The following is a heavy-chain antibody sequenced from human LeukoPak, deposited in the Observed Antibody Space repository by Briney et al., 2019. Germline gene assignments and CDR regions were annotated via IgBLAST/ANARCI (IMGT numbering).Heavy chain of an antibody. CDR2: ISGSGGST. CDR1: GFTFSSYA. V-gene: IGHV3-23*01. Sequence: PGGSLRLSCAASGFTFSSYAMSWVRQAPGKGLEWVSAISGSGGSTYYADSVKDRFTISRDNSKNTLYLQMNSLRAEDTAVYYCAKGGGTYDYVWGSYRYDYWGQGTLVTVSS. J-gene: IGHJ4*02. D-gene: IGHD3-16*02. CDR3: AKGGGTYDYVWGSYRYDY.